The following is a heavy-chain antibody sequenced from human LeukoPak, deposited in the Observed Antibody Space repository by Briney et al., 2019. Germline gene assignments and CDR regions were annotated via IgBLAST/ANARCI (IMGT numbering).Heavy chain of an antibody. CDR3: ARDTIAAAGTYPS. V-gene: IGHV4-61*02. Sequence: SQTLSLTCTVSGDSISSGNYYWGWIRQPAGKGLEWIGRFFTSGSTNYNPSFKSRVTISVDKSKNQFSLKLSSVTAADTAVYYCARDTIAAAGTYPSWGQGTLVTVSS. D-gene: IGHD6-13*01. CDR1: GDSISSGNYY. CDR2: FFTSGST. J-gene: IGHJ5*02.